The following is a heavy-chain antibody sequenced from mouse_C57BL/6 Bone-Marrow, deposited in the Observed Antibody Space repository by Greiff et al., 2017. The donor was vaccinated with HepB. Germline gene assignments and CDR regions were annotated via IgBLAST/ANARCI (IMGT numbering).Heavy chain of an antibody. V-gene: IGHV3-6*01. J-gene: IGHJ3*01. CDR2: ISYDGSN. Sequence: VQLKESGPGLVKPSQSLSLTCSVTGYSITSGYYWNWIRQFPGNKLEWMGYISYDGSNNYNPSLKNRISITRDTSKNQFFLKLNSVTTEDTATYYCARGYDGLFAYWGQGTLVTVSA. CDR1: GYSITSGYY. D-gene: IGHD2-12*01. CDR3: ARGYDGLFAY.